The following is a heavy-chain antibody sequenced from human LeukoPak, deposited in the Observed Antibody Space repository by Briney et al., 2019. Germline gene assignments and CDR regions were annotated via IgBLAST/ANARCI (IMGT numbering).Heavy chain of an antibody. J-gene: IGHJ4*02. D-gene: IGHD5-12*01. V-gene: IGHV1-18*01. CDR3: ARDPSNSGYDYLYYFDY. CDR2: ISAYNGNT. CDR1: SYTFPNYA. Sequence: ASVKVSCKASSYTFPNYAISWVRRAPGQGLEWMGWISAYNGNTNYAQKFQGRVTMTRDMSISTAYMELSRLRSDDTAVYYCARDPSNSGYDYLYYFDYWGQGTLVTVSS.